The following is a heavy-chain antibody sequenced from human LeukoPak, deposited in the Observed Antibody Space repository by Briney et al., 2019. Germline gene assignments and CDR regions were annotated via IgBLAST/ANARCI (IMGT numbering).Heavy chain of an antibody. Sequence: PGGSLRLSCAASGFTISSYWMNWVRQAPGKGLEWVANIKQDGSEKKYVDSVKGRFTISRDNTQNSLYLQMNSLRAEDTAVYYCARDTTLDYNWNDRNWFDPWGQGTLVTVSS. CDR3: ARDTTLDYNWNDRNWFDP. V-gene: IGHV3-7*01. J-gene: IGHJ5*02. D-gene: IGHD1-1*01. CDR2: IKQDGSEK. CDR1: GFTISSYW.